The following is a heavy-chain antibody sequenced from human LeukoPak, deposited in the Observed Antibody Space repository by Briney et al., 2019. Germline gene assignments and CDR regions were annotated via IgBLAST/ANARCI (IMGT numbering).Heavy chain of an antibody. CDR3: AKEYYYRSGSYYGGYYYYCMDV. J-gene: IGHJ6*02. CDR1: GFTFSSYG. CDR2: ISYDGSNK. V-gene: IGHV3-30*18. Sequence: PGRTLRLSCAASGFTFSSYGMHWGRQAPGKGLEGVAVISYDGSNKYYADSVKGRFTISRDNSKNTLYLQMNSLRAEDTAVYYCAKEYYYRSGSYYGGYYYYCMDVWGQGTTVTVSS. D-gene: IGHD3-10*01.